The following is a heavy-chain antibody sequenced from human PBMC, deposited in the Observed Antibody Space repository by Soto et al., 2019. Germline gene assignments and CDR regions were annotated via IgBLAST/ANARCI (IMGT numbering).Heavy chain of an antibody. Sequence: ESVGGVVQPGRSLRLSCAASGFTFSSYAMHWVRQAPGKGLEWVAVISYDGSNKYYADSVKGRFTISRDNSKNTLYLQMNSLRAEDTAVYYCARDGYNYYDSSGYFIRRYYYGMDVWGQGTTVTVSS. V-gene: IGHV3-30-3*01. CDR1: GFTFSSYA. J-gene: IGHJ6*02. CDR3: ARDGYNYYDSSGYFIRRYYYGMDV. D-gene: IGHD3-22*01. CDR2: ISYDGSNK.